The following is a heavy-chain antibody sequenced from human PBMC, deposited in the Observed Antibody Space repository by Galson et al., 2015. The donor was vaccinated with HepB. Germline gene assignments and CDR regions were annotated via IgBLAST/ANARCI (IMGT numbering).Heavy chain of an antibody. CDR2: INWNGNST. D-gene: IGHD6-19*01. CDR3: ARVTSSGNHXDXFXI. Sequence: SLRLSCAASGFTFDDXGMTXXRQAXXKGLKXVSSINWNGNSTAYADSVKGRFIISRDKXXXSVYXQINSLRAEDTALYYCARVTSSGNHXDXFXIWGXXTMVTVSS. V-gene: IGHV3-20*04. CDR1: GFTFDDXG. J-gene: IGHJ3*02.